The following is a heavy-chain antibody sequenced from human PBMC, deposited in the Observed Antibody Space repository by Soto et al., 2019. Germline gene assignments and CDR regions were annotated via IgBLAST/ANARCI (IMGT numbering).Heavy chain of an antibody. CDR1: GFTVSSNF. J-gene: IGHJ4*02. Sequence: GGSLRLSCAASGFTVSSNFMSWVRQAPGKGLEWISVLYSSGGTYYADSVKGRLTISRDNSKNTLYLQMNSLRAEDTAVYHCARDGNYNSGDYWGQGTLVTVSS. V-gene: IGHV3-53*01. CDR3: ARDGNYNSGDY. CDR2: LYSSGGT. D-gene: IGHD1-1*01.